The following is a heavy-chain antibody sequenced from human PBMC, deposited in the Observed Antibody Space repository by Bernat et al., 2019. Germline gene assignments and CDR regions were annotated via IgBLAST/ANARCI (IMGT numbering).Heavy chain of an antibody. J-gene: IGHJ3*02. D-gene: IGHD4-17*01. CDR2: ISSNGGST. V-gene: IGHV3-64D*06. CDR3: VMASSDYPRAFDI. Sequence: EVQLVESGGGLVQPGGSLRLSCSASGFTFISYAMHWVRQAPGKGLEYVSAISSNGGSTYYADPVKGRFTISRDNSKNTLYLQMSSLRAEDTAVYYCVMASSDYPRAFDIWGQGTMVTVSS. CDR1: GFTFISYA.